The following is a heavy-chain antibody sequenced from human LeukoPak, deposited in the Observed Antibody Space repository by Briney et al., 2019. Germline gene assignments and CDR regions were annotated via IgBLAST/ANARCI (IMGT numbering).Heavy chain of an antibody. J-gene: IGHJ4*02. CDR1: GGSISSYY. V-gene: IGHV4-59*08. Sequence: SETLSLTCTVSGGSISSYYWSWIRQPPGKGLEWIGYIYYSGSTDYNPSLKSRVTISVETSKNQFSLKLSSVTAADTAVYYCARGVAGYSSSWYSDDYWGQGTLVTVSS. CDR2: IYYSGST. D-gene: IGHD6-13*01. CDR3: ARGVAGYSSSWYSDDY.